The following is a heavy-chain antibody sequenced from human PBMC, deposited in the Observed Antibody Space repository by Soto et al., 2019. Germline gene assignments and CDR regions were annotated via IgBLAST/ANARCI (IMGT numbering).Heavy chain of an antibody. CDR1: GGSMSSYY. CDR2: IHYGGGT. J-gene: IGHJ4*02. Sequence: ETLSLTCTVSGGSMSSYYWTWIRQPPGKGLEWIGFIHYGGGTVYNPALRSRVTVTVETSKKQFSLNLSSVTAADTAGYYCVGARYPGVGTTSSESWGQGARATVS. V-gene: IGHV4-59*01. CDR3: VGARYPGVGTTSSES. D-gene: IGHD1-26*01.